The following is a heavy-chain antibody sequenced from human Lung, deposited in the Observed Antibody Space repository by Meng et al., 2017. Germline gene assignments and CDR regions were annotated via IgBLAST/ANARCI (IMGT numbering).Heavy chain of an antibody. J-gene: IGHJ4*02. CDR2: ITGDGSST. CDR3: ARGGVTTDD. V-gene: IGHV3-74*01. D-gene: IGHD4-17*01. Sequence: VPLVDSGGGLVQPGGSLGLSCAASGFTFSTHWMHWVRQAPGKGLEWVSRITGDGSSTIYADSVQGRFTMSRDNAKNTLSLQMNSLRAEDTAVYYCARGGVTTDDWGQGTLVTVSS. CDR1: GFTFSTHW.